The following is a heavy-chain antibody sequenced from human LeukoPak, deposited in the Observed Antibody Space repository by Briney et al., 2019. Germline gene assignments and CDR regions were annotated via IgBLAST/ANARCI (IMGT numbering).Heavy chain of an antibody. CDR1: GYTFTSYY. D-gene: IGHD6-6*01. J-gene: IGHJ4*02. CDR3: ARDRSSSSLDY. V-gene: IGHV1-46*01. CDR2: INPSGGST. Sequence: ASVKVPCKASGYTFTSYYMHWVRQAPGQGLEWMGIINPSGGSTSYAQKFQGRVTMTRDMSTSTVYMELSGLRSEDTAVYYCARDRSSSSLDYWGQGTLVTVSS.